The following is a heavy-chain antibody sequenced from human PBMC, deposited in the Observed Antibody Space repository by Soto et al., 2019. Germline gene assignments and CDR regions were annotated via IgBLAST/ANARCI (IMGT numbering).Heavy chain of an antibody. CDR2: VNPNSGNT. V-gene: IGHV1-8*02. J-gene: IGHJ3*02. D-gene: IGHD2-2*03. CDR3: ARASYLDPAFDI. Sequence: PGESLKISCKGSGYSFTSYWIGWVRQAPGQGLEWMGWVNPNSGNTDYAQKFQGRVTMTRNTSIRTAYMELSSLRSEDTAVYYCARASYLDPAFDIWGQGTMVTVSS. CDR1: GYSFTSYW.